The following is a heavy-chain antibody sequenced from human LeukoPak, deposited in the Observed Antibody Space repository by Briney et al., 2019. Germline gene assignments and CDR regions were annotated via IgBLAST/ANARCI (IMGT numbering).Heavy chain of an antibody. D-gene: IGHD3-10*01. CDR3: ARPRSPDVLWFGVGVNFDY. CDR1: GYTFTSYG. J-gene: IGHJ4*02. CDR2: ISAYNGNT. V-gene: IGHV1-18*01. Sequence: ASVKVSCKASGYTFTSYGISWVRQAPGQGLEWMGWISAYNGNTNYAQKLQGRVTMTTDTPTSTAYMELRSLRSDDTAVYYCARPRSPDVLWFGVGVNFDYWGQGTLVTVSS.